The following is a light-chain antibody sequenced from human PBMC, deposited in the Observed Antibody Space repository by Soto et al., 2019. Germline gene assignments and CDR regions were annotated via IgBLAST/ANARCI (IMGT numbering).Light chain of an antibody. V-gene: IGKV1-33*01. CDR2: DGT. CDR1: QHISDY. J-gene: IGKJ4*01. Sequence: DTRLTQSPSSLSASVGDRVTITCQASQHISDYLNWYQQKPGKAPKLLIYDGTKLETGVPSRFSGSGSGIEFTFTISSLQPEDTATYYCHQYFNPRTFGGGTKVEIK. CDR3: HQYFNPRT.